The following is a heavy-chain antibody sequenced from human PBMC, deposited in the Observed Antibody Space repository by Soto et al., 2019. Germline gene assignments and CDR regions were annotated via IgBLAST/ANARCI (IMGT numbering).Heavy chain of an antibody. J-gene: IGHJ6*03. Sequence: GGSLRLSCAASGFTFSSYGMHWVRQAPGKGLEWVAVIWYDGSNKYYADSVKGRFTISRDNSKNTLYLQMNSLRAEDTAVYYCARDRGQQLAPAYYYYYMDVWGKGTTVTVSS. CDR1: GFTFSSYG. D-gene: IGHD6-13*01. CDR2: IWYDGSNK. CDR3: ARDRGQQLAPAYYYYYMDV. V-gene: IGHV3-33*01.